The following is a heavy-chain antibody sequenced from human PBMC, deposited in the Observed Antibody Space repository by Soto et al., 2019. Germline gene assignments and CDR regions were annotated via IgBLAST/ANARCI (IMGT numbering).Heavy chain of an antibody. CDR1: GGSFSGYY. CDR2: INHSGST. Sequence: QVQLQQWGAGLLKPSETLSLTCAVYGGSFSGYYWSWIRQPPGKGLEWIGEINHSGSTNYNPSLKNRVTISVDTAKNQFYLKLSSVTAADTAVYYCARGALYDYIWGSYRQADAFDIWGQGTMVTVSS. V-gene: IGHV4-34*01. D-gene: IGHD3-16*02. CDR3: ARGALYDYIWGSYRQADAFDI. J-gene: IGHJ3*02.